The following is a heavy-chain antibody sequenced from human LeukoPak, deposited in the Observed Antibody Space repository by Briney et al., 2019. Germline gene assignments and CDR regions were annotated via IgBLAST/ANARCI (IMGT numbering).Heavy chain of an antibody. CDR3: ARDREGYCSSTSCLRNYYYYYYMDV. Sequence: PSETLSLTCTVSGGSISSGSYYWSWIRQPAGKGLEWIGRIYTSESTNYNPSLKSRVTISVDTSKKQFSLKLSSVTAADTAVYYCARDREGYCSSTSCLRNYYYYYYMDVWGKGTTVTVSS. CDR1: GGSISSGSYY. CDR2: IYTSEST. D-gene: IGHD2-2*01. J-gene: IGHJ6*03. V-gene: IGHV4-61*02.